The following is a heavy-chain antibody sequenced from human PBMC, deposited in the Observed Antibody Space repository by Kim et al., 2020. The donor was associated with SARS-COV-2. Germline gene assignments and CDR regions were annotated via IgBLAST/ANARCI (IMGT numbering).Heavy chain of an antibody. D-gene: IGHD3-22*01. CDR3: AKDSGYSSYYYYYGMDV. Sequence: GGSLRLSCAASGFTFSSYAMSWVRQAPGKGLEWVSAISGSGGSTYYADSVKGRFTISRDNSKNTLYLQMNSLRAEDTAVYYCAKDSGYSSYYYYYGMDVWGQRTTVTVSS. CDR2: ISGSGGST. CDR1: GFTFSSYA. J-gene: IGHJ6*02. V-gene: IGHV3-23*01.